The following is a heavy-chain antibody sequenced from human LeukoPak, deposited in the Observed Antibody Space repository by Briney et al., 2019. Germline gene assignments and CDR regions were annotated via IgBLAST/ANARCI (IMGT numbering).Heavy chain of an antibody. CDR1: GFTFSSYG. J-gene: IGHJ4*02. Sequence: GGPLRLSCAASGFTFSSYGMHWVRQAPGKGPEWVTFIRYDGSNKYYADSVKGRFTISRDNAMNALYLQLNSLRPEDTEVYYCVRGGASRPDFWGQGTLVTVSS. V-gene: IGHV3-30*02. CDR2: IRYDGSNK. CDR3: VRGGASRPDF. D-gene: IGHD6-6*01.